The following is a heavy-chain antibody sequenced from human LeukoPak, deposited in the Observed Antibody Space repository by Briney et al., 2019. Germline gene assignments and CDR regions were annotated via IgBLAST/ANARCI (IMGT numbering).Heavy chain of an antibody. CDR1: GFTFSSYG. CDR2: ISYDGSNK. V-gene: IGHV3-30*18. D-gene: IGHD3-10*02. CDR3: AELSITMIGGV. Sequence: GGSLRLSCAASGFTFSSYGMHWVRQAPGKGLEWVAVISYDGSNKYYLDSVKGRFTISRDNAKNSLYLQMNSLRAEDTAVYYCAELSITMIGGVWGKGTTVTISS. J-gene: IGHJ6*04.